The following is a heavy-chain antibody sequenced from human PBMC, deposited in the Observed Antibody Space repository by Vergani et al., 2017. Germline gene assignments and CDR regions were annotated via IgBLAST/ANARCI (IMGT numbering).Heavy chain of an antibody. CDR2: VSGSSATP. V-gene: IGHV3-23*01. CDR3: AKGDRLEARDNWFDS. Sequence: EVQLLESGGGLVQPGGSLRLSCEASGFSFPGYAMSWVRQAPGKGLEWVSSVSGSSATPYYADSVKGRFIISRDNSKSTLYLQIKSLRAEDTAVYYCAKGDRLEARDNWFDSWGQGSQVTVSS. J-gene: IGHJ5*01. CDR1: GFSFPGYA. D-gene: IGHD6-6*01.